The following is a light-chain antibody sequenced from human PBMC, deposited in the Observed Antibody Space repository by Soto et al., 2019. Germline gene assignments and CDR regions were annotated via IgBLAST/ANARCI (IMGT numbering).Light chain of an antibody. Sequence: EIVLTQSPATLSLSPGESAPLSCRASQSVPTYLAWYQQKPGQAPRRLIYDASNRATGIPARFSGSGSGTDFTLTSSSLEPEDFAGYYWHQCANWPLTFGGGTKVEIK. V-gene: IGKV3-11*01. CDR1: QSVPTY. J-gene: IGKJ4*01. CDR3: HQCANWPLT. CDR2: DAS.